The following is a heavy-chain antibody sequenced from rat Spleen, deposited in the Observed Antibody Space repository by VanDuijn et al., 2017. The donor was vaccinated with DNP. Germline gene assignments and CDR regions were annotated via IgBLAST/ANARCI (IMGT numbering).Heavy chain of an antibody. CDR1: GFSLTSYN. CDR3: AREDYGYTYFDY. D-gene: IGHD1-4*01. V-gene: IGHV2-30*01. Sequence: QVQLEESGPGLMQPSQTLSLTCTVSGFSLTSYNVHWVRQPAGKGLEWMGIMWTGGSTDYNSALKSRLTISRDTSKSQVFLKVNSLQTEDIATYYCAREDYGYTYFDYWGQGVMVTVSS. CDR2: MWTGGST. J-gene: IGHJ2*01.